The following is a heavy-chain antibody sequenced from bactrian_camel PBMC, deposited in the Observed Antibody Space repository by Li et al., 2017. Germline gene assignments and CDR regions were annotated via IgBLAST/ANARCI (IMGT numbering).Heavy chain of an antibody. Sequence: HVQLVESGGGLVQPGGSLRLSCVASGFTFSSYYMSWVRQAPGKEREEVATIDSDSRPTYADAVNGRFTISKCTAKYSLNLDMNSLKPEDTAMYYCAAALRWFPTCDFRYWGQGTQVTVS. V-gene: IGHV3-2*01. J-gene: IGHJ6*01. CDR2: IDSDSRPT. CDR1: GFTFSSYY. CDR3: AAALRWFPTCDFRY. D-gene: IGHD2*01.